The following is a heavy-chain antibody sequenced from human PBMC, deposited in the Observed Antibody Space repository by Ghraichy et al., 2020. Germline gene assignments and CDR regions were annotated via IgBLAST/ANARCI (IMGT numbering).Heavy chain of an antibody. CDR3: ARGGSSSWYGINYYYGMDV. Sequence: SETLSLTCTVSGGSISSYYWSWIRQPAGKGLEWIGRIYTSGSTNYNPSLKSRVTMSVDTSKNQFSLKLSSVTAADTAVYYCARGGSSSWYGINYYYGMDVWGQGTTVTVSS. J-gene: IGHJ6*02. D-gene: IGHD6-13*01. V-gene: IGHV4-4*07. CDR1: GGSISSYY. CDR2: IYTSGST.